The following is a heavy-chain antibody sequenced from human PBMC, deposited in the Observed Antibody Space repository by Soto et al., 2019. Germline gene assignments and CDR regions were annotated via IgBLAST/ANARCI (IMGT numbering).Heavy chain of an antibody. Sequence: GGSLSLSCAASGFTFSNAWMSWVRQAPGKGLEWVGRIKSKTGGGTTDYAAPVKGRFTISRDDSKNTLYLQMNSLKTEDTAVYYCTHYGDDYYYYYMDVWGKGTTVTVSS. CDR3: THYGDDYYYYYMDV. V-gene: IGHV3-15*01. CDR2: IKSKTGGGTT. CDR1: GFTFSNAW. D-gene: IGHD4-17*01. J-gene: IGHJ6*03.